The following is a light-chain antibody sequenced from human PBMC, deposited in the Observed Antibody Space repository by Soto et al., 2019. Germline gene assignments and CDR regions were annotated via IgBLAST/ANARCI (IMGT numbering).Light chain of an antibody. CDR3: QQYSSSRT. J-gene: IGKJ1*01. V-gene: IGKV3-20*01. CDR2: GGS. Sequence: DILFTQSPGTLSLSPGERATLSCRASQSVSSNHLAWYQQKPGKAPRLLIYGGSSRATGIPVRLSGSGSETDFTLTITRLEPEDVAVYYCQQYSSSRTFGQGTKVDIK. CDR1: QSVSSNH.